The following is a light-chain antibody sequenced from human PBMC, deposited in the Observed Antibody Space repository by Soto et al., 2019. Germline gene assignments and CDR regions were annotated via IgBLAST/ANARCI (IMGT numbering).Light chain of an antibody. J-gene: IGLJ1*01. Sequence: QSVLTQPASVSGSPGQSITISCTGASTDFDGYDYVSWYQQHPGQAPKLMIYDVNNRPSGVSYRFSGSKSGDTASLTISGLQAEDDAEYYCSSYTSSAPFYVFGTGTKVTVL. CDR3: SSYTSSAPFYV. V-gene: IGLV2-14*03. CDR1: STDFDGYDY. CDR2: DVN.